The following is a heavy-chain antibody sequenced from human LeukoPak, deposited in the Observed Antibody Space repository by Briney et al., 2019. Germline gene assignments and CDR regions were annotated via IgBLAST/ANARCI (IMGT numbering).Heavy chain of an antibody. CDR1: GFTFNNYA. CDR2: ITDDGGST. CDR3: ARGAIGSSATVTANNLFDY. Sequence: GGSLRLSCAASGFTFNNYAINWVRHPPGKGLEWVSGITDDGGSTKYADSVRGRFTVSRDNSKNTLFLQMNSLRAEDTAVYYCARGAIGSSATVTANNLFDYWGQGTLVTVSS. D-gene: IGHD2-21*02. J-gene: IGHJ4*02. V-gene: IGHV3-23*01.